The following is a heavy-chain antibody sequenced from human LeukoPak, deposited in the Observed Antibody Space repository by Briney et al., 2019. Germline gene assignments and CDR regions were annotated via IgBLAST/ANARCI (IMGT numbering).Heavy chain of an antibody. D-gene: IGHD3-10*01. V-gene: IGHV4-61*02. CDR1: GGSISSGSYY. CDR3: ARLPQWFGKSRNVDP. J-gene: IGHJ5*02. Sequence: PSETLSLTCTVSGGSISSGSYYWSWIRQPAGKGLEWIGRIFTSGSTNYNPSLKSRVTISMDTSKNQFSLNLSSVTAADTAVYYCARLPQWFGKSRNVDPWGQGTLVTVSS. CDR2: IFTSGST.